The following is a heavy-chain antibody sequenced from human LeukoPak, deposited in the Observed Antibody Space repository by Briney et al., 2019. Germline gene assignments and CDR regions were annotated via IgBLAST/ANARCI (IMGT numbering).Heavy chain of an antibody. D-gene: IGHD3-3*01. J-gene: IGHJ4*02. V-gene: IGHV1-46*01. Sequence: GASVKVSCKASGYTFTSYYMHWVRQAPGQGLEWMGIINPSGGSTSYAQKFQGRVTMTRDMYKSKVYMELSRMRSEDTAVYYCARGEWLGEPVFDYWGQGTLVTVSS. CDR3: ARGEWLGEPVFDY. CDR2: INPSGGST. CDR1: GYTFTSYY.